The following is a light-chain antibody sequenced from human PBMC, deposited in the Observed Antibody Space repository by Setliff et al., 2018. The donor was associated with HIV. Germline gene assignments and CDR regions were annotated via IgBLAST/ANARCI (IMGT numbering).Light chain of an antibody. CDR1: SSDVGGYKY. V-gene: IGLV2-11*01. CDR2: DVS. CDR3: CSYAGSSTKV. Sequence: QSALTQPRSVSGSPGQSVTISCTGTSSDVGGYKYVSWYQHHPGKAPKLLIYDVSKWPSGVPDRFSGSKSGNTASLTISGLQAEDEADYYCCSYAGSSTKVFGGGTK. J-gene: IGLJ2*01.